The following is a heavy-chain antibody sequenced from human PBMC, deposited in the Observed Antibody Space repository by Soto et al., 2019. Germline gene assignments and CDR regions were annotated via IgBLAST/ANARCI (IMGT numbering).Heavy chain of an antibody. D-gene: IGHD7-27*01. Sequence: SETLSLTCSVAGDSISNLDYFWAWIRQPPGQALEYIGYIYKSATTYYNPSFESRVAISVDTSKSQFSLNVTSVTAADTAMYFCARGRYCLTGRCFPNWFDSWGQGALVTVSS. CDR3: ARGRYCLTGRCFPNWFDS. CDR1: GDSISNLDYF. V-gene: IGHV4-30-4*01. CDR2: IYKSATT. J-gene: IGHJ5*01.